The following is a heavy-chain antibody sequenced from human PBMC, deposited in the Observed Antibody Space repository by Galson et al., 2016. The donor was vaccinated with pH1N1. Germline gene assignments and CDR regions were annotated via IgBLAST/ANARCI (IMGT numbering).Heavy chain of an antibody. D-gene: IGHD3-10*01. Sequence: PALVKPTQTLTLTCTFSGFSLTTRGVGVSWIRQPPGKALEWLAVIYWDDDNRYSPSLKRRLTITKDTSKNQVFLTMTNLDPVETATNYCTHIHATQSGSLPLIVDAFEFWGQGAMVTVSS. CDR3: THIHATQSGSLPLIVDAFEF. CDR2: IYWDDDN. CDR1: GFSLTTRGVG. J-gene: IGHJ3*01. V-gene: IGHV2-5*02.